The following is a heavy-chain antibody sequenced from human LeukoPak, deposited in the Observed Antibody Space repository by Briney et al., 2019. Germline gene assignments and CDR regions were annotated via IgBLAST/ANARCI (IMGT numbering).Heavy chain of an antibody. Sequence: SVKVSCKASGGTFSSYAISWVRQAPGQGLEWMGGIIPIFGTANYAQKFQGRVTITADESTSTAYMELSSLRSEDTAVYYCARTSVTTGPHHYYYGMDVWGQGTTVTVSS. CDR1: GGTFSSYA. J-gene: IGHJ6*02. CDR2: IIPIFGTA. D-gene: IGHD4-17*01. CDR3: ARTSVTTGPHHYYYGMDV. V-gene: IGHV1-69*13.